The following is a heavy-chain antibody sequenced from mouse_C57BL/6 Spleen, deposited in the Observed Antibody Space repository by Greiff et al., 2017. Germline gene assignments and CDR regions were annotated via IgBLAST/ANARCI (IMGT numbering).Heavy chain of an antibody. CDR1: GFTFSSYA. J-gene: IGHJ4*01. CDR3: AREGDGYSPYAMDY. Sequence: EVKLMESGGGLVKPGGSLKLSCAASGFTFSSYAMSWVRQTPEKRLEWVATISDGGSYTYYPDNVKGRFTISRDNAKNNLYLQMSHLKSEDTAMYYCAREGDGYSPYAMDYWGQGTSVTVSS. CDR2: ISDGGSYT. D-gene: IGHD2-3*01. V-gene: IGHV5-4*01.